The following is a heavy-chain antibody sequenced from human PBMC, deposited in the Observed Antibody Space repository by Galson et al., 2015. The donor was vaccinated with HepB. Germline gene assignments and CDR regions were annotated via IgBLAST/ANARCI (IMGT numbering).Heavy chain of an antibody. CDR2: IIPMFGTT. V-gene: IGHV1-69*13. Sequence: SVKVSCKASGYTFSNYAISWVRQAPGQGLEWMGGIIPMFGTTKHAQKFQGRVKITADESTSTAYMELSSLRSEDTAVYYCATSVTVAGTTRYFFDFWGQGTLVTVSS. CDR1: GYTFSNYA. CDR3: ATSVTVAGTTRYFFDF. D-gene: IGHD6-19*01. J-gene: IGHJ4*02.